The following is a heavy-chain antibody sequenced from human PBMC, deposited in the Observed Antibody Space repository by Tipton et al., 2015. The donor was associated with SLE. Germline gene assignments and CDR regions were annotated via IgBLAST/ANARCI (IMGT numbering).Heavy chain of an antibody. CDR2: VYYTGTT. Sequence: GLVKPSETLSLTCSVSGYSISRGYNWGWVRQSPEKGLEWIGSVYYTGTTQYNPSLKSRVTMSVDTSKNQFSLKLSSVTAADTAVYYCARGTGGGSTSTSLWVMDVWGKGTTVTVSS. J-gene: IGHJ6*03. CDR3: ARGTGGGSTSTSLWVMDV. V-gene: IGHV4-38-2*02. CDR1: GYSISRGYN. D-gene: IGHD2-2*01.